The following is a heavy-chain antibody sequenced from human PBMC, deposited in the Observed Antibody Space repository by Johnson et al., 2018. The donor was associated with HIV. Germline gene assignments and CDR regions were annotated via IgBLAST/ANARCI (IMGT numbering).Heavy chain of an antibody. J-gene: IGHJ3*01. CDR2: IYSGGST. CDR3: ARDGGHYCSSTGCWNKHAFDV. Sequence: VQLVESGGGLVQPGGSLRLSCAASGFTVSSNYMSWVRQAPGKGLEWVSVIYSGGSTYYADSVKGRFTIYRDNSKNTLYLQMNSLRAEDTAVYYCARDGGHYCSSTGCWNKHAFDVWGQGTMVTVSS. CDR1: GFTVSSNY. D-gene: IGHD2-2*01. V-gene: IGHV3-66*01.